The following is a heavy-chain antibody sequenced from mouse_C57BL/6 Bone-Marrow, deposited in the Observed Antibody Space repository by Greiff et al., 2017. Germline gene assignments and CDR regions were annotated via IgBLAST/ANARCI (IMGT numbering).Heavy chain of an antibody. Sequence: EVKVVESGGGLVKPGGSLKLSCAASGFTFSSYAMSWVRQTPEKRLEWVATISDGGGYTYYPDKVKGRITISRDNAKNNLYLQMGHLKSEDTALYYCARDWDYYGSSYDYFAYWGQGTTLTVSS. CDR2: ISDGGGYT. V-gene: IGHV5-4*01. J-gene: IGHJ2*01. CDR1: GFTFSSYA. CDR3: ARDWDYYGSSYDYFAY. D-gene: IGHD1-1*01.